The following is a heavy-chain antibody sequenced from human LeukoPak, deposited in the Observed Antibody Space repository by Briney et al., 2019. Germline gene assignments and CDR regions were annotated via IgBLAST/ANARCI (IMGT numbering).Heavy chain of an antibody. CDR3: ARDLDGYNYSDEYFQH. V-gene: IGHV1-18*01. CDR1: GYTFTSYG. CDR2: ISAYNGNT. Sequence: ASVKVSCKASGYTFTSYGISWVRQAHGQGLEWMGWISAYNGNTNYAQKLQGRVTMTTDTSTSTAYMELRSLRSDDTAVYYCARDLDGYNYSDEYFQHWGQGTLVTVSS. D-gene: IGHD5-24*01. J-gene: IGHJ1*01.